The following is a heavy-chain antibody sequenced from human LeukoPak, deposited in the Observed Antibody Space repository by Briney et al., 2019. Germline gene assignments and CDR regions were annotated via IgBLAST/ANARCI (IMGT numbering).Heavy chain of an antibody. CDR3: ARGGEDSPLWFEPKQYHFDR. Sequence: GGSLRLSCAASGFIVSNNYMTWVRQTPGKGLEWVSAIYSGGTAYYADSVKGRFTISRDDSKNTVLLQMSRLRAEDTAVYYCARGGEDSPLWFEPKQYHFDRWGQGALVTVSS. J-gene: IGHJ4*02. CDR1: GFIVSNNY. CDR2: IYSGGTA. V-gene: IGHV3-53*01. D-gene: IGHD3-10*01.